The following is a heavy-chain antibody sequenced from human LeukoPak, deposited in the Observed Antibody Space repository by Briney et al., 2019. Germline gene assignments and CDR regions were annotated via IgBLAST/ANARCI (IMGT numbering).Heavy chain of an antibody. CDR3: AKRGLTGTKEFDY. Sequence: GGSLRLSCAASGFTFSSYGMSWVRQAPGKGLEWVSFIGGGGSTHYAGSVKGRFTISRDNSKNTLYLQMNSLRAEDTAVYYCAKRGLTGTKEFDYWGQGTLVTVSS. CDR2: IGGGGST. V-gene: IGHV3-23*01. CDR1: GFTFSSYG. J-gene: IGHJ4*02. D-gene: IGHD1-7*01.